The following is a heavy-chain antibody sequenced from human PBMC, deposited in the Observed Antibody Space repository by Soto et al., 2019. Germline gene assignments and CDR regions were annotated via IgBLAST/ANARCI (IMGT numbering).Heavy chain of an antibody. D-gene: IGHD3-3*01. CDR1: GGSFSGYY. V-gene: IGHV4-34*01. CDR2: INHSGST. Sequence: TSETLSLTCAVYGGSFSGYYWSWIRQPPGKGLEWIGEINHSGSTNYNPSLKSRVTISVDTSKNQFSLKLSSVTAADTAVYYCARGDFFKGDYWGQGTLVTVSS. J-gene: IGHJ4*02. CDR3: ARGDFFKGDY.